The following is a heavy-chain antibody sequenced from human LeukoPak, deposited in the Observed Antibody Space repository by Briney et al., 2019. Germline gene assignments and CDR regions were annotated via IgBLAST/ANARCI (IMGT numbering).Heavy chain of an antibody. V-gene: IGHV3-23*01. CDR3: AKNYGDYQGDYFDY. CDR2: ISGSGGST. CDR1: GFTFSSYA. Sequence: GGSLRLSCAASGFTFSSYAMSWVRQAPGKGLEWVSAISGSGGSTYYVDSVKGRFTISGDNSKNTLYLQMNSLRAEDTAVYYCAKNYGDYQGDYFDYWGQGTLVTVSS. D-gene: IGHD4-17*01. J-gene: IGHJ4*02.